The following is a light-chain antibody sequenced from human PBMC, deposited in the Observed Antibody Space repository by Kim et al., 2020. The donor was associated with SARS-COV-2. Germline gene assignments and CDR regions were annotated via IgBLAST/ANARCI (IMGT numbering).Light chain of an antibody. CDR1: SSDVDSYKY. Sequence: SIPISSTVTSSDVDSYKYVSWYHLHPGEASELVIYEVGNRPSGVSIRFSGSKSGNTASLTISGLQAEDEADYYCSSYIRGSTNYVFGTGTKVTVL. CDR2: EVG. J-gene: IGLJ1*01. CDR3: SSYIRGSTNYV. V-gene: IGLV2-14*01.